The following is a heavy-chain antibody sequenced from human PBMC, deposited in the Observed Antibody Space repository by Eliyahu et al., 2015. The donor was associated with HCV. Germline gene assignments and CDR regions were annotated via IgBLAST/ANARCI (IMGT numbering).Heavy chain of an antibody. CDR3: ARGSWLGTTRGAFDS. J-gene: IGHJ5*01. V-gene: IGHV3-11*01. CDR2: ISSSSTTK. CDR1: GFNFSDDY. Sequence: QAQLVESGGDLVKAGGSLRLSCVGSGFNFSDDYLAWIRQAPGKGLEWISYISSSSTTKYYSPSVKGRFTISRDNGKSSVYLQMVSLRDEDTAIYYCARGSWLGTTRGAFDSRGQGTRVTVAS. D-gene: IGHD3-22*01.